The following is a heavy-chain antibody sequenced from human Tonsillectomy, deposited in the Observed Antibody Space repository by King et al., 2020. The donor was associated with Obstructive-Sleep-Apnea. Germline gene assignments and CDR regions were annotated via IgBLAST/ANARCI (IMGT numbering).Heavy chain of an antibody. J-gene: IGHJ4*02. CDR3: AKDLGRDEVDEAGIDY. Sequence: VQLVESGGVVVQPGGSLRLSCTASGFKFDDYAMHLVRQVPGKGLEWVSLISWGGGSSYYRDSVKGRFTISRDNSKNALYLQMNSLRTEDTALYYCAKDLGRDEVDEAGIDYWGQGTLVTVSS. D-gene: IGHD3-10*01. CDR2: ISWGGGSS. CDR1: GFKFDDYA. V-gene: IGHV3-43D*03.